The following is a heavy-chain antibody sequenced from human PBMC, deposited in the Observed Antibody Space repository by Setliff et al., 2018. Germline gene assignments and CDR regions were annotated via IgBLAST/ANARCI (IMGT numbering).Heavy chain of an antibody. CDR1: GFTFRSYA. Sequence: GGSLRLSCAASGFTFRSYAMSWFRQAPGKGLEWVSVIYSGGDTYYADSVKGRFTIYRDNSKNTLYLQMNSLRLEDTAIYYCARDAGGDYDNWGQGTLVTVSS. CDR2: IYSGGDT. V-gene: IGHV3-66*02. D-gene: IGHD2-21*02. CDR3: ARDAGGDYDN. J-gene: IGHJ4*02.